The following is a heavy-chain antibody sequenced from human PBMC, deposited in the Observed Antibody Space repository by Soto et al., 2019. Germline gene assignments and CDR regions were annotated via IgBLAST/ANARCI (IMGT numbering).Heavy chain of an antibody. CDR3: ARERRDGYNLSYYYYGMDV. CDR2: IYYSGST. Sequence: PSETLSLTCTVSGGSISSGDYYWSWIRQPPXKGLEWIGYIYYSGSTYYNPSLKSRVTISVDTSKNQFSLKLSSVTAADTAVYYCARERRDGYNLSYYYYGMDVWGQGATVTVSS. CDR1: GGSISSGDYY. J-gene: IGHJ6*02. D-gene: IGHD5-12*01. V-gene: IGHV4-30-4*01.